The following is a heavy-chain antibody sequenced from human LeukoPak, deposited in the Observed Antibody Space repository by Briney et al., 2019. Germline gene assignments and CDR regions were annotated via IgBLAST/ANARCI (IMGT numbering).Heavy chain of an antibody. J-gene: IGHJ5*02. V-gene: IGHV4-31*03. D-gene: IGHD2-2*01. CDR1: GASISSGGHY. Sequence: PSQTLSLTCTVSGASISSGGHYWSWLRQHPGKGLEWIGYIYYSGSTYYNPSLKSRVTMSVDTSKNQFSLKLSSVTAADTAVYYCARGWQQVVPAASDWFDPWGQGTLVTVSS. CDR3: ARGWQQVVPAASDWFDP. CDR2: IYYSGST.